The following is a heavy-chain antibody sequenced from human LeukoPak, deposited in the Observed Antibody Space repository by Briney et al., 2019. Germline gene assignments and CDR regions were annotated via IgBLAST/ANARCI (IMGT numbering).Heavy chain of an antibody. CDR2: ISYDGSNK. Sequence: PGGSLRLSCAASGFTFSSYGMHWVRQAPGKGLEWVAIISYDGSNKYYADSVKGRLAISRDNAKNSLYLQMNSLRAEDTAVYYCARAVLYYYYGMDVWGQGTTVTVSS. CDR3: ARAVLYYYYGMDV. CDR1: GFTFSSYG. J-gene: IGHJ6*02. V-gene: IGHV3-30*03.